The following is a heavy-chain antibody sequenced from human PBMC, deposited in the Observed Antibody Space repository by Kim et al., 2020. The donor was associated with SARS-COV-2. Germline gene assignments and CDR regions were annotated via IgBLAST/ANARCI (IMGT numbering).Heavy chain of an antibody. J-gene: IGHJ4*02. CDR2: IYYSGST. Sequence: SETLSLTCTVSGGSISSSNYFWGWIRQPPGKGLEWIGSIYYSGSTYYNPSLKSRVTISVDTSKNQFSLKLNSVTAADTAVYYCARQTPFAGSYYLCDYWGQGTLVTVSS. CDR1: GGSISSSNYF. CDR3: ARQTPFAGSYYLCDY. V-gene: IGHV4-39*01. D-gene: IGHD1-26*01.